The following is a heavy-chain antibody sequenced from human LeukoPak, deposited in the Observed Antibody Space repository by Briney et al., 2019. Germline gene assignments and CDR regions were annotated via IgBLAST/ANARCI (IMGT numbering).Heavy chain of an antibody. D-gene: IGHD4-23*01. CDR2: IYYSGST. Sequence: NPSETLSLTCTVSGGSISSYYWSWIRQPPGKGLEWIGYIYYSGSTNYNPSLKSRVTISVDTSKNQFSLKLSSVTAADTAVYYCARVGGRRTVVKDAFFYWGQGTLVTVSS. J-gene: IGHJ4*02. CDR3: ARVGGRRTVVKDAFFY. V-gene: IGHV4-59*12. CDR1: GGSISSYY.